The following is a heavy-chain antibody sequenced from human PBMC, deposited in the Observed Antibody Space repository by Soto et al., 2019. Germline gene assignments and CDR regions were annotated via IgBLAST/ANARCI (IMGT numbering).Heavy chain of an antibody. CDR3: ARAPWDGSGTYYISYYGMDV. CDR1: GFTVSSNY. Sequence: VGSLRLSCAASGFTVSSNYMNWVRQAPGKGLEWVSIIYSGGDTYYADSVKGRFTISRDNSKNSLYLQMNSLRAEDTAVYYCARAPWDGSGTYYISYYGMDVWGQGTTVTVSS. D-gene: IGHD3-10*01. J-gene: IGHJ6*02. CDR2: IYSGGDT. V-gene: IGHV3-53*01.